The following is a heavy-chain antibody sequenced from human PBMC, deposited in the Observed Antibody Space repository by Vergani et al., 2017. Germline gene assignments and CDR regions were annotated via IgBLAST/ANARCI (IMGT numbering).Heavy chain of an antibody. J-gene: IGHJ5*02. V-gene: IGHV4-61*10. CDR2: IYYSGIT. CDR1: GGSVSSGSYY. Sequence: QVQLQESGPGLVKPSETLSLTCTVSGGSVSSGSYYWSWIRQPAGKGLEWIGYIYYSGITNYNPSLKSRVTISVDTSKNQFSLKLCAVTAADTAVYYCARNADTTSWFDPWGQGTLVTVSS. D-gene: IGHD1-26*01. CDR3: ARNADTTSWFDP.